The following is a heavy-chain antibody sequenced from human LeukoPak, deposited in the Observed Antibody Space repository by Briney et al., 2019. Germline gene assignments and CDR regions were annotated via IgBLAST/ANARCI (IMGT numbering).Heavy chain of an antibody. CDR3: ARDPLYCSGGSCYSTWFDP. J-gene: IGHJ5*02. CDR1: GGSISSYY. Sequence: SETLSLTCTVSGGSISSYYWSWIRQPAGKGLEWIGRIYTSGSTNYNPPLKSRVTMSVDTSKNQFSLKLSSVTAADTAVYYCARDPLYCSGGSCYSTWFDPWGQGILVTVSS. CDR2: IYTSGST. V-gene: IGHV4-4*07. D-gene: IGHD2-15*01.